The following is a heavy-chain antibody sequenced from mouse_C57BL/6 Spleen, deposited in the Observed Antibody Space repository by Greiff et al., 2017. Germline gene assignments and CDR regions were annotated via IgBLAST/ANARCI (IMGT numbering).Heavy chain of an antibody. V-gene: IGHV14-2*01. D-gene: IGHD6-1*01. CDR3: ARGGAAAPAWFAY. J-gene: IGHJ3*01. CDR1: GFNIKDYY. Sequence: VQLKESGAELVKPGASVKLSCTASGFNIKDYYMHWVKQRTEQGLEWIGRIDPEDGETKYAPKFQGKATITADTSSNTAYLQLSSLTSEDTAVYYGARGGAAAPAWFAYWGQGTLVTVSA. CDR2: IDPEDGET.